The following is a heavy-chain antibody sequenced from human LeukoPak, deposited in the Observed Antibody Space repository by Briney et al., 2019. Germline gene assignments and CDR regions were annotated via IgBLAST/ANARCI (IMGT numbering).Heavy chain of an antibody. D-gene: IGHD6-13*01. Sequence: GGCLRLSCAASGYTVSINYMSWVRQALGRGLECVSDISSGSSTYLADNVTGRVTICRDNSKNKVYHKMNSQRAQDTAVYYCARECAAAGLVDDAFDIWGQGAMVTVSS. J-gene: IGHJ3*02. CDR3: ARECAAAGLVDDAFDI. CDR2: ISSGSST. CDR1: GYTVSINY. V-gene: IGHV3-66*01.